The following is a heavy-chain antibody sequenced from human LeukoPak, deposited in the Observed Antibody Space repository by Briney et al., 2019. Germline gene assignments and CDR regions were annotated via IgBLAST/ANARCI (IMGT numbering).Heavy chain of an antibody. Sequence: ASVKVSCKASGYTFTSYGISWVRQAPGQGLEWMGWISAYNGNTNYAQKLQGRVTMTTDTSTSTAYMELRSLRSDDTAVYYCARARGAHIVVVTAISHFDYWGQGTLVTVSS. CDR1: GYTFTSYG. D-gene: IGHD2-21*02. J-gene: IGHJ4*02. CDR3: ARARGAHIVVVTAISHFDY. V-gene: IGHV1-18*01. CDR2: ISAYNGNT.